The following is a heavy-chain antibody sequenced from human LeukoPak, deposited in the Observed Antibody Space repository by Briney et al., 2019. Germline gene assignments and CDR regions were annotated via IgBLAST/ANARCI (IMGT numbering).Heavy chain of an antibody. Sequence: PSETLSLTCTVSGGSVSSGSYYWSWIRQPPGKGLEWIGYIYYSGSTDYNPSLKSRVTISVDTSKNQFSLKLNSVTAADTAVYYCARGGAGYCSGGSCPKNWFDPWGQGTLVTVSS. CDR2: IYYSGST. CDR3: ARGGAGYCSGGSCPKNWFDP. V-gene: IGHV4-61*01. J-gene: IGHJ5*02. D-gene: IGHD2-15*01. CDR1: GGSVSSGSYY.